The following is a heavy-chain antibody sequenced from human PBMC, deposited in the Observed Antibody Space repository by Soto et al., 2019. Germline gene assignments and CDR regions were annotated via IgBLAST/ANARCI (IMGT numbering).Heavy chain of an antibody. V-gene: IGHV4-59*01. D-gene: IGHD1-1*01. CDR1: GNSISTYY. J-gene: IGHJ4*02. CDR2: IFYSGGT. Sequence: PSETLSLTCTVSGNSISTYYWSWIRQPPGKGLQWIGYIFYSGGTAYNPSLKSRVTISLHMSKKQISLKLSSVTTADTATYFCARLQLVQKVIDYWGQGTLVTVSS. CDR3: ARLQLVQKVIDY.